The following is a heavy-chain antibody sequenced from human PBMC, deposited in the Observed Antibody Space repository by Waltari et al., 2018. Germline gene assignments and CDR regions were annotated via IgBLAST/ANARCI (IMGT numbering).Heavy chain of an antibody. CDR1: GYTFTSYD. Sequence: QVQLVQSGAEVKKPGASVKVSCKASGYTFTSYDINWVRQATGQGLEWMGWMNPNSGNTGYAQKFQGRVTISVDTSKNQFSLKLSSVTAADTAVYDCARQSGSYSDWFDPWGQGTLVTVSS. D-gene: IGHD1-26*01. CDR2: MNPNSGNT. CDR3: ARQSGSYSDWFDP. V-gene: IGHV1-8*01. J-gene: IGHJ5*02.